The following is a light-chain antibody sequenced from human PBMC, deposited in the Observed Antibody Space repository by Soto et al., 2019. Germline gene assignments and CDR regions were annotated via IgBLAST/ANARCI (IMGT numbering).Light chain of an antibody. CDR1: QSVSSS. Sequence: VMPQSPATLSVSPGERATLSCRASQSVSSSLAWYQQKPGQAPRLLIYGASTRAPGIPARFSGSGSGTEFTLTISSLQSEDFAVYYCQQYSNWPRTFGQGTKV. CDR2: GAS. J-gene: IGKJ1*01. V-gene: IGKV3-15*01. CDR3: QQYSNWPRT.